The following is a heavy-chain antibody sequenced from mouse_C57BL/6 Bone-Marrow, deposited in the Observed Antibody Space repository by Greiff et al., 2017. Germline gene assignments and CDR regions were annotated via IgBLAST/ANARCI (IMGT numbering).Heavy chain of an antibody. CDR3: ARRRSYGWFAY. D-gene: IGHD1-1*01. CDR1: GFSLSTSGMG. CDR2: ISWDDDK. V-gene: IGHV8-12*01. Sequence: QVTLKECGPGILQSSQTLSLTCSFSGFSLSTSGMGVSWIRQPSGKGLEWLAHISWDDDKRYNPSLKSRLTISKDTSRNQVFLKITSVDTADTATYYCARRRSYGWFAYWGQGTLVTVSA. J-gene: IGHJ3*01.